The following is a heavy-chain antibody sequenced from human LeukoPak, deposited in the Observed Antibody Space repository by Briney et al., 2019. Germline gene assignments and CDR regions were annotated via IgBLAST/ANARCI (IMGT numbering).Heavy chain of an antibody. Sequence: ASVKVSCKASGYTFTSYAMHWVRQAPGQRLEWMGWINAGNGNTKYSQKFQGRVTITADESTSTAYMELSSLRSEDTAVYYCARVSSSTSWSVYYYYGMDVWGQGTTVTVSS. V-gene: IGHV1-3*01. CDR3: ARVSSSTSWSVYYYYGMDV. D-gene: IGHD2-2*01. CDR2: INAGNGNT. CDR1: GYTFTSYA. J-gene: IGHJ6*02.